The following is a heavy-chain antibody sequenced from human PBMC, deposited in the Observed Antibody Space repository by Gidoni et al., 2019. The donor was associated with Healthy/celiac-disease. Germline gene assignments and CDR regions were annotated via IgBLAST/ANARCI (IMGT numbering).Heavy chain of an antibody. V-gene: IGHV4-61*02. CDR2: IYTSGST. J-gene: IGHJ4*02. CDR1: GGSISSGSYY. D-gene: IGHD6-13*01. CDR3: ARGQQLVGGYFDY. Sequence: QVQLQESGPGLVKPSQPLSLTCTVSGGSISSGSYYWSWIRQPAGKGLEWIGRIYTSGSTNYNPSLKSRVTISVDTSKNQFSLKLSSVTAADTAVYYCARGQQLVGGYFDYWGQGTLVTVSS.